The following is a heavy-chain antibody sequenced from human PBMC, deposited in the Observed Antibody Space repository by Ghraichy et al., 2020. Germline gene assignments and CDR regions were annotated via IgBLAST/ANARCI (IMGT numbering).Heavy chain of an antibody. Sequence: GGSLRLSCAASGFTFSSYSMNWVRQAPGKGLEWVSSISSSSSYIHYADSVKGRFTISRDNAKNSLYLQMNSLRAEDTAVYYCARDVGSNCGGDCYNWFDPWGQGTLVTVSS. CDR2: ISSSSSYI. J-gene: IGHJ5*02. CDR1: GFTFSSYS. CDR3: ARDVGSNCGGDCYNWFDP. V-gene: IGHV3-21*01. D-gene: IGHD2-21*02.